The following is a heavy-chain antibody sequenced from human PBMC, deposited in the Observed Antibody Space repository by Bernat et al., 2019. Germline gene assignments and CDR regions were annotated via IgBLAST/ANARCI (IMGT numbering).Heavy chain of an antibody. CDR2: INQDGSVK. D-gene: IGHD2-2*01. CDR1: GFTFSSYW. J-gene: IGHJ4*02. V-gene: IGHV3-7*03. CDR3: ARGTENQLIFDY. Sequence: EVQLVESGGGLVQPGGSLRLSCAASGFTFSSYWMSWARQAPGRGLEWVASINQDGSVKYYVDSVKGRFTISRDNAKNSLSLQMNSLRDEDTAVYYCARGTENQLIFDYWGQGTLVTVSS.